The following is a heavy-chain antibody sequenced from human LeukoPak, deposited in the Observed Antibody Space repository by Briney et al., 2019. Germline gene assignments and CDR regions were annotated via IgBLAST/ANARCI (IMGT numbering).Heavy chain of an antibody. CDR3: ARGRTYYFDY. J-gene: IGHJ4*02. CDR1: GFTFNSYW. Sequence: GGSLRLSCAASGFTFNSYWMSWVRQAPGKGLEWVANIKQDGTEQYYVDSVKGRFTISRDNSKNTLYLQMNSLRAEDTAVYYCARGRTYYFDYWGQGTLVTVSS. CDR2: IKQDGTEQ. V-gene: IGHV3-7*01. D-gene: IGHD3-16*01.